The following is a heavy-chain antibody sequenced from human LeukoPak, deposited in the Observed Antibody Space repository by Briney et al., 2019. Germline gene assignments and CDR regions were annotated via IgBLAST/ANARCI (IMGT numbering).Heavy chain of an antibody. V-gene: IGHV3-9*01. Sequence: PGGSLRLSCAASGFTFDDYAMHWVRQAPGKGLEWVSGISWNSGSIGYADSVKGRFTISRDNSKNTLYLQMNSLRAEDTAVYYCAKSGGRYYYYYMDVWGEGTTVTVSS. CDR3: AKSGGRYYYYYMDV. CDR1: GFTFDDYA. D-gene: IGHD1-14*01. CDR2: ISWNSGSI. J-gene: IGHJ6*03.